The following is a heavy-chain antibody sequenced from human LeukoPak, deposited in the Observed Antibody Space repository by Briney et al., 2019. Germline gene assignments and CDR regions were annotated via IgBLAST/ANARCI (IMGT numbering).Heavy chain of an antibody. D-gene: IGHD3-22*01. CDR2: IRSKANSYAT. J-gene: IGHJ4*02. V-gene: IGHV3-73*01. CDR1: GFTFSGSA. CDR3: TRRGYYDSSGY. Sequence: PGRSLRLSCAASGFTFSGSAMHWVRQASGKGLEWVGRIRSKANSYATAYAASVKGRFTISRDDSKNTAYLQMNSLKTEDTAVYYCTRRGYYDSSGYWGQGTLVTVSS.